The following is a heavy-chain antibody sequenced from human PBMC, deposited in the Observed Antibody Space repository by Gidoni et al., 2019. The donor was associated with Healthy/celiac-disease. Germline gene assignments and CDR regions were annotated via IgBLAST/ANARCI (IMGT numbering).Heavy chain of an antibody. J-gene: IGHJ6*02. V-gene: IGHV3-7*02. CDR2: IKRDGRGK. Sequence: EVQLVESGGGLVQPGGSLRLSCAASGSPFSSYWKSWVRQAPGKGLGWVANIKRDGRGKYYVDSVKGRFTISRDNSKNSLYLQMNSLRAEDTAVYYCATGPPAGYFYYGMDVWGQGTTVTVSS. CDR1: GSPFSSYW. CDR3: ATGPPAGYFYYGMDV. D-gene: IGHD3-9*01.